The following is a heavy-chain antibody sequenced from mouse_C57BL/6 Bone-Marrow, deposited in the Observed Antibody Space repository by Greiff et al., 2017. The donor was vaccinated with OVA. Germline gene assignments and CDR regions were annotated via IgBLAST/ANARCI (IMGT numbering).Heavy chain of an antibody. J-gene: IGHJ4*01. Sequence: QVQLQQPGAELVKPGASVKMSCKASGYTFTSYWITWVKQRPGQGLEWIGDIYPGSGSTNYNEKFKSKATLTVDTSSSTAYMQLSSLTSEDSAVYYCARTWGNGSRYYAMDYWGQGTSVTVSS. CDR2: IYPGSGST. D-gene: IGHD1-1*01. V-gene: IGHV1-55*01. CDR3: ARTWGNGSRYYAMDY. CDR1: GYTFTSYW.